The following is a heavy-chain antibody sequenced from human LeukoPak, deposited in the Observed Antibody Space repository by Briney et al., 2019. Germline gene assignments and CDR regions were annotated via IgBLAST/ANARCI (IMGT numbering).Heavy chain of an antibody. CDR3: ARDPPPDTAMVMGDYYYYYGMDV. CDR1: GFTFSSYA. CDR2: ISYDGSNK. J-gene: IGHJ6*02. Sequence: GRSLRLPCAASGFTFSSYAMHWVRQAPGKGLEWVAVISYDGSNKYYADSVKGRFTISRDNSKNTLYLQMNSLRAEDTAVYYCARDPPPDTAMVMGDYYYYYGMDVWGQGTTVTVSS. D-gene: IGHD5-18*01. V-gene: IGHV3-30*04.